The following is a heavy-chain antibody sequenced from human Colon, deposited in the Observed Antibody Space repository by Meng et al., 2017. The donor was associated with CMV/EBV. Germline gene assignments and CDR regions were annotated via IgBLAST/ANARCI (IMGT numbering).Heavy chain of an antibody. Sequence: GGSLRLSCAASGFNFGTYGMHWVRQAPGKGLEWVSSISTISGFMYYADSVRGRFTISRDNAKNSVYLQMNSLRAEDTAVYYCARDSNDYSDYAHWFDAWGQGTLVTVSS. CDR1: GFNFGTYG. J-gene: IGHJ5*02. CDR3: ARDSNDYSDYAHWFDA. CDR2: ISTISGFM. D-gene: IGHD4-11*01. V-gene: IGHV3-21*01.